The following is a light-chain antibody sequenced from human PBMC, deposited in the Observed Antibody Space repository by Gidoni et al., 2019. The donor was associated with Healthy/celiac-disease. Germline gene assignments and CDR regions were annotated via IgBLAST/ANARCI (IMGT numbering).Light chain of an antibody. CDR2: AAS. J-gene: IGKJ1*01. Sequence: DIQMTQSPSSLSASVGDRVTITCRASQSISSYLNWYQQKPGKAPKLLIYAASSLQSGVPSRFSGSGSGTDFTLTISSLQPEDFATYYCQQSYSTPQTFGSRDQGGNQT. CDR1: QSISSY. V-gene: IGKV1-39*01. CDR3: QQSYSTPQT.